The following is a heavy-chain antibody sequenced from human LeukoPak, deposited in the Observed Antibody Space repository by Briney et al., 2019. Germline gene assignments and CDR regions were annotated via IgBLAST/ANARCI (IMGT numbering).Heavy chain of an antibody. V-gene: IGHV4-34*01. D-gene: IGHD3-22*01. Sequence: SETLSLTCAVYGGSFSGYYWSWIRQPPGKGLEWIGEINHSGSTNYNPSLKSRVTISVDTSKNQFSLKLSSVTAADTAVYYCARDPAYYDSSGYSHYYGMDVWGQGTTVTVSS. CDR1: GGSFSGYY. CDR2: INHSGST. CDR3: ARDPAYYDSSGYSHYYGMDV. J-gene: IGHJ6*02.